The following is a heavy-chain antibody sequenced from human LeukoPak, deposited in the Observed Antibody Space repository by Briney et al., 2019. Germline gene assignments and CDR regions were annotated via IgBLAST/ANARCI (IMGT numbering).Heavy chain of an antibody. J-gene: IGHJ4*02. D-gene: IGHD4-17*01. Sequence: GRSLRLSCAASGFTFDDYAMHWVRQAPGKGLEWVSGISWNIDNIDYADSVRGRFTISRDNAKNSLYLQMNSLRAEDTALYYCAKDYDYGFDYSGQGTLVTVSS. CDR1: GFTFDDYA. V-gene: IGHV3-9*01. CDR2: ISWNIDNI. CDR3: AKDYDYGFDY.